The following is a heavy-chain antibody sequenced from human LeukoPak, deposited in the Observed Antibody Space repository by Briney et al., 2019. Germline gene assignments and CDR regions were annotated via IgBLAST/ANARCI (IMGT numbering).Heavy chain of an antibody. CDR3: VAMLRGVGY. V-gene: IGHV3-72*01. CDR1: GFTFSDHY. D-gene: IGHD3-10*01. CDR2: IRNKVNSHTT. J-gene: IGHJ4*02. Sequence: GGSLRLSCAASGFTFSDHYMDWVRQAPGKGVEWAGRIRNKVNSHTTKYSASVKGRFTISRDDSTNSVYLQMNSLKTEDTAVYYCVAMLRGVGYWGQGTLVTVSS.